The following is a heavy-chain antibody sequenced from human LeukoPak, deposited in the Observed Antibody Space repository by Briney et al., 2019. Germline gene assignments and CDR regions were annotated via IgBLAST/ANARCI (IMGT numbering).Heavy chain of an antibody. CDR1: GFAFSSYG. J-gene: IGHJ4*02. CDR3: AKDEDYDSSGSSVD. D-gene: IGHD3-22*01. V-gene: IGHV3-33*06. Sequence: GRSLRLSCAASGFAFSSYGMHWVRQAPGKGLEWVAVIWHDGSNKYYADSVKGRFTISRDNSKSTLYLQMNSLRAGDTAVYYCAKDEDYDSSGSSVDWGRGTLVTVSS. CDR2: IWHDGSNK.